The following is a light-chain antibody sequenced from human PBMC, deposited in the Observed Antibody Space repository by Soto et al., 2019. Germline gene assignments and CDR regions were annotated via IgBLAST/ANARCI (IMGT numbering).Light chain of an antibody. CDR2: GAS. CDR1: QSVGNNY. CDR3: QQHATSPLT. Sequence: EIVLTQSPGTLSLSLGEGATLSCRASQSVGNNYLAWYQQKPGQAPRLLIFGASSRATGIPDRFSGSGSGTDFTLTISRLEPEDFAVYYCQQHATSPLTFGGGTKGDIK. J-gene: IGKJ4*01. V-gene: IGKV3-20*01.